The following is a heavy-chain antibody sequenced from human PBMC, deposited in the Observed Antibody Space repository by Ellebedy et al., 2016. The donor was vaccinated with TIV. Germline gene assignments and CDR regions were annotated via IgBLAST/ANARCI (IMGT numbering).Heavy chain of an antibody. D-gene: IGHD2-2*01. CDR2: IWSDGSSK. Sequence: GGSLRLSYAASGFPFSTYVMHWVRQAPGKGLEWAAVIWSDGSSKYYADSVKGRFTISGDSSKNTVYLQMTSLRADDTAVYYCARGGYCSSTSCAPADAFDVWGPGTEVTISS. V-gene: IGHV3-33*01. CDR1: GFPFSTYV. J-gene: IGHJ3*01. CDR3: ARGGYCSSTSCAPADAFDV.